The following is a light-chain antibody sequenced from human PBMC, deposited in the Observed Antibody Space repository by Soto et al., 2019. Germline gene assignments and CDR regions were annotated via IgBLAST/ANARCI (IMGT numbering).Light chain of an antibody. V-gene: IGKV3D-20*02. CDR3: QQRSNWPLT. CDR1: QSVSSSY. Sequence: LTQSPGTLSLSQGERATLSCRASQSVSSSYLAWYQQKPGQAPRLLIYGASSRATGIPDGFSGSGSGTDFTLTISRLEPEDFAVYYCQQRSNWPLTFGGGSMVDVK. CDR2: GAS. J-gene: IGKJ4*01.